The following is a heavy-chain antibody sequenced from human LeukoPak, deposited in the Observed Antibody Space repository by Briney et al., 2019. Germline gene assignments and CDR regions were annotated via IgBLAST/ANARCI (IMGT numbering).Heavy chain of an antibody. V-gene: IGHV4-34*01. D-gene: IGHD3-22*01. CDR2: INHSGST. Sequence: SSETLSLTCAAYGGSFSGYYWSWIRQPLGKGLEWIGEINHSGSTNYNPSLKSRVTISVDTSKNQFSLKLSSVTAADTAVYYCARAKAKYYYDSSGYVYWGQGTLVTVSS. CDR3: ARAKAKYYYDSSGYVY. J-gene: IGHJ4*02. CDR1: GGSFSGYY.